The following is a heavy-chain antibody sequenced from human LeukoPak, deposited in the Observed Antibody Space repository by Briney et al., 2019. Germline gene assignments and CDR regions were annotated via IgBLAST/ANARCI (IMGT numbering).Heavy chain of an antibody. CDR1: GFTFSSYG. CDR3: ARVRPYDYVWGSYRPFDY. Sequence: GGSLRLSCAASGFTFSSYGMHWVRQAPGKGLEWVAVIWYDGSNKYYADSVKGRFTISRDNSKNTLYLQMNSLRAEDTAVYYCARVRPYDYVWGSYRPFDYWGQGTLVTVSS. V-gene: IGHV3-33*01. D-gene: IGHD3-16*02. J-gene: IGHJ4*02. CDR2: IWYDGSNK.